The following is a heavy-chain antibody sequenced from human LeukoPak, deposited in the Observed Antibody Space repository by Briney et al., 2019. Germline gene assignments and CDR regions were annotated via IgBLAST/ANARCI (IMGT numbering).Heavy chain of an antibody. V-gene: IGHV4-39*07. D-gene: IGHD1-20*01. CDR3: ARVRYNWKEDAFDI. Sequence: SETLSLTCTVSGGSISSSSYYWGWIRQPPGKGLEWIANIYYSGSTKSNPSLQSRVTISLDTSKNQFSLKLSSVTAADTAVYYCARVRYNWKEDAFDIWGQGTMVTVSS. CDR2: IYYSGST. CDR1: GGSISSSSYY. J-gene: IGHJ3*02.